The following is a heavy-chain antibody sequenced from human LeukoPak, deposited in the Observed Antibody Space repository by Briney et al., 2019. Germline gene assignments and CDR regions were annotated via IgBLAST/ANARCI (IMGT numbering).Heavy chain of an antibody. J-gene: IGHJ4*02. CDR3: ARNYYYGSGSPYHY. V-gene: IGHV3-33*03. CDR1: GFTFSSYG. D-gene: IGHD3-10*01. CDR2: IWYDGSNK. Sequence: PGRSLRLSCAASGFTFSSYGMHWVRQAPGKGLEWVAVIWYDGSNKYYADSVKGRFTISRDNAKNSLYLQMNSLRAEDTAVYYCARNYYYGSGSPYHYWGQGTLVTVSS.